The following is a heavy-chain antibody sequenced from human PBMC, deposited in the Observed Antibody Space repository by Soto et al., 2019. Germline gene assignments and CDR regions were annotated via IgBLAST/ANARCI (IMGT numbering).Heavy chain of an antibody. CDR3: ARGHLGYCSGGSCSRNWFDP. V-gene: IGHV1-18*01. D-gene: IGHD2-15*01. CDR2: ISAYNGNT. J-gene: IGHJ5*02. CDR1: GYTFTSYG. Sequence: ASVKVSCKASGYTFTSYGISWVRQAPGQGLEWMGWISAYNGNTNYAQKLQGRVTMTTDTSTSTAYMELRSLRSDDTAVYYCARGHLGYCSGGSCSRNWFDPWGQGTLVTVPQ.